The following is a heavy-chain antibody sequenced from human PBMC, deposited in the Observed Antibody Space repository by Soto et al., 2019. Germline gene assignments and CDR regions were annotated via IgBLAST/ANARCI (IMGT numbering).Heavy chain of an antibody. CDR1: GYSFTSYW. J-gene: IGHJ6*02. V-gene: IGHV5-10-1*01. Sequence: LGESLKISCKGSGYSFTSYWISWVRQMPGKGLEWMGRIDPSDSYTKYSPSFQGHVTISADKSISTAYLQWSSLKASDTAMYYCVSNKNWNYYYGMDVWGQGTTVTVSS. CDR3: VSNKNWNYYYGMDV. D-gene: IGHD1-1*01. CDR2: IDPSDSYT.